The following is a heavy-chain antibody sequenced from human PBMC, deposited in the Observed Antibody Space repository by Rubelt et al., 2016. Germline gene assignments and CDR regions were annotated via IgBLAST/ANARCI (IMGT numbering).Heavy chain of an antibody. D-gene: IGHD3-10*01. CDR2: INYSGYA. Sequence: QVQLQQWGAGLLRPSETLSLTCAVYGGSFRGYYWSWIRQSPGKGLQWIGEINYSGYANYNPSLKSRVPITADPPKNQLSLKLGAGTAADTAVYYCARDGRDGSGNYGWFDPWGQGTLVTVSS. CDR3: ARDGRDGSGNYGWFDP. V-gene: IGHV4-34*02. J-gene: IGHJ5*02. CDR1: GGSFRGYY.